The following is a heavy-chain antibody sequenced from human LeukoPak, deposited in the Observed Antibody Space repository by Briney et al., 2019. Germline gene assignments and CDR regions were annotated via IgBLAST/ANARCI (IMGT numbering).Heavy chain of an antibody. Sequence: GGSLRLSCAASGFTFSSYAMSWARQAPGKGLEWVSAISGSGGSTYYADSVKGRFTISRDNSKNTLYLQMNSLRAEDTAVYYCAKDRVVVAAAALDYWGQGTLVTVSS. CDR3: AKDRVVVAAAALDY. J-gene: IGHJ4*02. V-gene: IGHV3-23*01. CDR1: GFTFSSYA. CDR2: ISGSGGST. D-gene: IGHD3-22*01.